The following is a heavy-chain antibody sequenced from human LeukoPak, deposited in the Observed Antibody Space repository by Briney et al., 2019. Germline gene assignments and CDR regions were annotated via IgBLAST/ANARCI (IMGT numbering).Heavy chain of an antibody. J-gene: IGHJ6*02. V-gene: IGHV3-21*01. CDR2: ISSSSSYI. CDR1: GFTFSSYS. Sequence: GGSLRLSCAASGFTFSSYSMTWVRQAPGKGLEWVSSISSSSSYIYYADSVKGRFTISRDNAKNSLYLQMNSLRAEDTAVYYCARVRFLGVHYYYGMDVWGQGTTVTVSS. CDR3: ARVRFLGVHYYYGMDV. D-gene: IGHD3-3*01.